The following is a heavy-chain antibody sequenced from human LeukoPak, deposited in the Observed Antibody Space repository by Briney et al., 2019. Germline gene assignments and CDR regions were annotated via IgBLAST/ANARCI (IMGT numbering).Heavy chain of an antibody. CDR2: ISENGDRT. Sequence: GGSLRLSCSASGFAFGVFVIHWVPQAPGKGLEYVSSISENGDRTNHADSVKGRFTISRDNSKNTLYLQMTSLRVEDTAVYYCVKDLSGWYSFDYWGQGTLVTVSS. J-gene: IGHJ4*02. V-gene: IGHV3-64D*08. CDR3: VKDLSGWYSFDY. D-gene: IGHD6-19*01. CDR1: GFAFGVFV.